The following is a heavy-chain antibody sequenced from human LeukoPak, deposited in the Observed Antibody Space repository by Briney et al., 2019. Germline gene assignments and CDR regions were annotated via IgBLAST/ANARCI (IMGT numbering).Heavy chain of an antibody. V-gene: IGHV3-30-3*01. D-gene: IGHD6-13*01. Sequence: GGSLRLSCAASGFTFSSYAMHWVRQAPGKGLEWVAVISYDGSNKYYADSVKGRFTISRDNSKNTLYLQMNSLRAEDTAVYYCARDREGGSSNWFDPWGQGTLVTVSS. CDR2: ISYDGSNK. CDR1: GFTFSSYA. J-gene: IGHJ5*02. CDR3: ARDREGGSSNWFDP.